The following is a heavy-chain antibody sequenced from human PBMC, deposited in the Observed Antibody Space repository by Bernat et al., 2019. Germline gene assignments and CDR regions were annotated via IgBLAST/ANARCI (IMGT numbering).Heavy chain of an antibody. V-gene: IGHV3-33*01. CDR2: IWYDGSIK. CDR1: GFTFSSYG. CDR3: ARDGETYGSGSRPYYYYYGMDV. J-gene: IGHJ6*02. D-gene: IGHD3-10*01. Sequence: QVQLVESGGGVVQPGRSLRLSCAASGFTFSSYGMHWVRQAPGKGLEWVAVIWYDGSIKYAADSVEGRFTIARDNSKNTLYLQMNSLRAEDTAVYYCARDGETYGSGSRPYYYYYGMDVWGQGTTVTVSS.